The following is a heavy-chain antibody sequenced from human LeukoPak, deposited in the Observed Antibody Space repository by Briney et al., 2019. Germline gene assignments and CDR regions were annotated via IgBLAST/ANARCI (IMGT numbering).Heavy chain of an antibody. CDR1: GFIFSTQR. D-gene: IGHD3-10*01. CDR2: INIDERIT. V-gene: IGHV3-74*01. CDR3: FREGGD. J-gene: IGHJ4*02. Sequence: GGSLRLSCAASGFIFSTQRMHWVRQAPGKGLVWVSYINIDERITGYADSVKGRFTISRDNAKNTLYLQMNSLRVEDTAIYYCFREGGDWGQGTLVTVSS.